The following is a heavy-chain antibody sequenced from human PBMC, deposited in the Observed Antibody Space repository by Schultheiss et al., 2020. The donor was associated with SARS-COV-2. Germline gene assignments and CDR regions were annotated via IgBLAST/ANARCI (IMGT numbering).Heavy chain of an antibody. CDR2: ISGSGGST. J-gene: IGHJ6*02. D-gene: IGHD1-26*01. V-gene: IGHV3-23*01. CDR3: AKDRAVGVLYYYYGMDV. CDR1: GFTFSSYA. Sequence: GESLKISCAASGFTFSSYAMSWVRQAPGKGLEWVSAISGSGGSTYYADSVKGRFTISRDNAKNSLYLQMNSLRAEDTAVYYCAKDRAVGVLYYYYGMDVWGQGTTVTVSS.